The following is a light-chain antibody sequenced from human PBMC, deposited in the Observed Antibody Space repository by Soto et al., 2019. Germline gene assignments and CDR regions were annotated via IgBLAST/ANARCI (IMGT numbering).Light chain of an antibody. J-gene: IGKJ1*01. CDR3: QQYGSSIQT. V-gene: IGKV3-20*01. CDR1: QSVGSNY. CDR2: GAS. Sequence: EIVLTQSPDTLSLSPGERATLSCRASQSVGSNYLAWYQQRPGQPPNLLIFGASHRAPDIPDRFSGSGSGTDFTLTISRLEPEDFAVYYCQQYGSSIQTFGQGTKVDI.